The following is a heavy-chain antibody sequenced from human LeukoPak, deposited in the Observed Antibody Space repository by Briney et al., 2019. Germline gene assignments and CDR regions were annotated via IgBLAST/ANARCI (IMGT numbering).Heavy chain of an antibody. D-gene: IGHD7-27*01. CDR3: ARWGIYYYYGMDV. Sequence: SETLSLTCAVYGGSFSGYYWSWIRQPPGKGLEWIGEINHSGSTNYNPSLKSRVTISVDTSKNQFSLKLSSVTAADTAVYYCARWGIYYYYGMDVWGQGTTVTVSS. V-gene: IGHV4-34*01. CDR2: INHSGST. CDR1: GGSFSGYY. J-gene: IGHJ6*02.